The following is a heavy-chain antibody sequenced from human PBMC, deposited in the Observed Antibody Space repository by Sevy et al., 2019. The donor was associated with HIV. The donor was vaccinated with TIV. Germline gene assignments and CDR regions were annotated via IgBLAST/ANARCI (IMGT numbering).Heavy chain of an antibody. J-gene: IGHJ4*02. Sequence: GGSLRLSCAISGFTFSTYSMNWVRQAPGKGLEWISYISESSNTIYYADSVKGRFTISRDNAKNSLYLQMNSLRAEDTAVYYCARESGTTRYYFDYWGQGTLVTVSS. CDR2: ISESSNTI. V-gene: IGHV3-48*01. CDR1: GFTFSTYS. CDR3: ARESGTTRYYFDY. D-gene: IGHD1-7*01.